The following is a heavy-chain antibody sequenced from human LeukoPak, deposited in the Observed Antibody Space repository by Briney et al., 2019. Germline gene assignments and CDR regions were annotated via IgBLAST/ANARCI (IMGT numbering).Heavy chain of an antibody. D-gene: IGHD1-26*01. J-gene: IGHJ3*02. CDR3: ARDLIVGALGGDAFDI. CDR1: GYTFTSYG. Sequence: GASVKVSCKASGYTFTSYGISWVRQAPGQGLEWMGWINPNSGGTNYAQKFQGRVTMTRDTSISTAYMGLSRLRSDDTAVYYCARDLIVGALGGDAFDIWGQGTMVTVSS. V-gene: IGHV1-2*02. CDR2: INPNSGGT.